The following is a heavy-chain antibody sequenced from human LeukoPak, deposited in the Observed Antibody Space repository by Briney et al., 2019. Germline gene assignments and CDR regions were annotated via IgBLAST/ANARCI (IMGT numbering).Heavy chain of an antibody. J-gene: IGHJ6*03. CDR2: INSDGRST. D-gene: IGHD2-2*01. Sequence: GGCLRLSCAASGFTFSSYRMDWVRQAPGKGVGRASRINSDGRSTIYADSVKGGFTIYRDNAKNSSYRRMDRLRAEDTAVYYCARGARPAATYYYYYYMDVWGKGPTVTVSS. CDR1: GFTFSSYR. CDR3: ARGARPAATYYYYYYMDV. V-gene: IGHV3-74*01.